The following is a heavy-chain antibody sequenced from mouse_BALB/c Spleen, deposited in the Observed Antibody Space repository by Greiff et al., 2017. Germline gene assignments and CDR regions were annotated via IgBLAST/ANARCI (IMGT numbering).Heavy chain of an antibody. CDR2: ISNGGGST. Sequence: EVQLVESGGGLVQPGGSLKLSCAASGFTFSSYTMSWVRQTPEKRLEWVAYISNGGGSTYYPDTVKGRFTISRDNAKNTLYLQMSSLKSEDTAMYYCARHGLGRGGFAYWGQGTLVTVS. D-gene: IGHD4-1*01. CDR3: ARHGLGRGGFAY. J-gene: IGHJ3*01. V-gene: IGHV5-12-2*01. CDR1: GFTFSSYT.